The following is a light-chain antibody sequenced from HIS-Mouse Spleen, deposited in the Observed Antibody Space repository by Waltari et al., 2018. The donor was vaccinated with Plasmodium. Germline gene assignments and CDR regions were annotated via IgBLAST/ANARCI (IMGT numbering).Light chain of an antibody. CDR3: YSTDSSGNHRV. CDR1: ALPKKY. CDR2: ADS. V-gene: IGLV3-10*01. Sequence: SYELTQPPSVSVSPGQTARITGSGDALPKKYAYWYQQKSGQAPVRVIYADSKRPSGIPERFSGSSSGTMATLTISGAQVEDEADYYCYSTDSSGNHRVFGGGTKLTVL. J-gene: IGLJ3*02.